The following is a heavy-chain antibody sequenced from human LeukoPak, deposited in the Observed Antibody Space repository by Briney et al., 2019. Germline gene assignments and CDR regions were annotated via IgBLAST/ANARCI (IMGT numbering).Heavy chain of an antibody. Sequence: SETLSLTCTVSGASISSYYWSWIRQPPGKGLEWTGYIYYSESTNYNPSLKSRVTIAVDTSKNHFSLKLTSVTAADTAVYYCARGRVPTATWGQGTLVTVSS. CDR1: GASISSYY. CDR3: ARGRVPTAT. D-gene: IGHD2-2*01. J-gene: IGHJ5*02. V-gene: IGHV4-59*01. CDR2: IYYSEST.